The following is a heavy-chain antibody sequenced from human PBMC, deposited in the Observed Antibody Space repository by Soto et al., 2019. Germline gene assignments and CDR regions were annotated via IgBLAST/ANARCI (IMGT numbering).Heavy chain of an antibody. D-gene: IGHD2-2*01. V-gene: IGHV1-69*12. CDR1: GGTFSSYA. CDR3: ARHVPAAGYYYGMDV. J-gene: IGHJ6*02. CDR2: IIPIFGTA. Sequence: QVQLVQSGAEVKKPGSSVKVSCKASGGTFSSYAISWVRQAPGQGLECLGGIIPIFGTANYAQKFQGRVTITADESTSTAYMELSSLRSEDTAVYYCARHVPAAGYYYGMDVWGQGTTVTVSS.